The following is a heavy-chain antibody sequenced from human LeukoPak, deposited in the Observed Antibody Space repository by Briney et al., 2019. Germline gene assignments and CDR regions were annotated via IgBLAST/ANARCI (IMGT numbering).Heavy chain of an antibody. CDR2: IRYDGSNK. V-gene: IGHV3-30*02. D-gene: IGHD2-15*01. J-gene: IGHJ4*02. CDR1: GFTFSSYA. CDR3: AKAPVTSCRGAFCYPFDY. Sequence: GGSLRLSCAASGFTFSSYAMHWVRQAPGKGLEWVTFIRYDGSNKYYAASVRGRFTISRDTSRSTLYLQMNSLRAEDAAVYYCAKAPVTSCRGAFCYPFDYWGQGTLVTVSS.